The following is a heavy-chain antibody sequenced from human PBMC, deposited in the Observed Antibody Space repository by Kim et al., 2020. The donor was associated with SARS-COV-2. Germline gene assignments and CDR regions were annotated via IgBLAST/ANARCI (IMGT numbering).Heavy chain of an antibody. CDR1: GFTFSSYG. CDR3: AKDGSYSYGSHYFDY. D-gene: IGHD5-18*01. J-gene: IGHJ4*01. CDR2: ISYDGSNK. V-gene: IGHV3-30*18. Sequence: GGSLRLSCAASGFTFSSYGMHWVRQAPGKGLEWVAVISYDGSNKYYADSVKGRFTISRDNSKNTLYLQMNSLRAEDTAVYYCAKDGSYSYGSHYFDYWG.